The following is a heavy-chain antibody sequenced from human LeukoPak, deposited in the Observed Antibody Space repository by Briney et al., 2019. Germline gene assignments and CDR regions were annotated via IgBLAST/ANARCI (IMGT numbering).Heavy chain of an antibody. CDR3: AKEIADVLGSGLRYYFDF. CDR2: ISGSGGST. D-gene: IGHD3-10*01. Sequence: GGSLRPSCAASGFTFSSYAMSWVRQAPGKGLEWVSAISGSGGSTYYADSVKGRFTISRDNSKNTLYLQMNCLSAADTAVYYCAKEIADVLGSGLRYYFDFWGQGTLVSVSS. CDR1: GFTFSSYA. V-gene: IGHV3-23*01. J-gene: IGHJ4*02.